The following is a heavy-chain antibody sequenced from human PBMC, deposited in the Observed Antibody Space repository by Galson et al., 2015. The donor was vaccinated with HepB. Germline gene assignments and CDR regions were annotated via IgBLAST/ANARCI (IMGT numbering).Heavy chain of an antibody. D-gene: IGHD6-13*01. CDR3: AKDQNGQQLVRYYYYYYGMDV. J-gene: IGHJ6*02. V-gene: IGHV3-33*06. CDR1: GFTFSSYG. CDR2: IWYDGSNK. Sequence: SLRLSCAASGFTFSSYGMHWVRQAPGKGLEWVAVIWYDGSNKYYADSVKGRFTISRDNSKNTLYLQMNSLRAEDTAVYYCAKDQNGQQLVRYYYYYYGMDVWGQGTTVTVSS.